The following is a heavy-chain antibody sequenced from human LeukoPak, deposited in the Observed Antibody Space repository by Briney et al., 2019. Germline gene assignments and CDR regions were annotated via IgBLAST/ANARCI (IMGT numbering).Heavy chain of an antibody. D-gene: IGHD6-13*01. CDR2: IYYSGST. J-gene: IGHJ4*02. CDR3: ARWYRYYFDY. Sequence: SGTLSLTCTVSGGSISSSSYYWGWIRQPPGKGLEWIGSIYYSGSTYYNPSLKSRVTISVDTSKNQFSLKLSSVTAADTAVYYCARWYRYYFDYWGQGTLVTVSS. CDR1: GGSISSSSYY. V-gene: IGHV4-39*07.